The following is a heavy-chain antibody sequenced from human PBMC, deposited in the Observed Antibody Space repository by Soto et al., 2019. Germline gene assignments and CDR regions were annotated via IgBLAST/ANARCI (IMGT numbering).Heavy chain of an antibody. CDR1: GGSISSGGYY. J-gene: IGHJ4*02. D-gene: IGHD3-10*01. CDR2: IYYSGST. V-gene: IGHV4-31*03. CDR3: ARRAETYYYGSGSYYSYYFDY. Sequence: QVQLQESGPGLVKPSQTLSLTCTVSGGSISSGGYYWSWIRQHPGKGLEWIGYIYYSGSTYYNPSLKSRVTRSVATSKNPFSLKLSSVTAAATSVYYCARRAETYYYGSGSYYSYYFDYWGQGTLVTVSS.